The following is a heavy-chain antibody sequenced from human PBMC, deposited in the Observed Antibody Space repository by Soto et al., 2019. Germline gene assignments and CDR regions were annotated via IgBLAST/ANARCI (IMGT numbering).Heavy chain of an antibody. CDR2: FDPEDGET. V-gene: IGHV1-24*01. D-gene: IGHD3-3*01. J-gene: IGHJ5*02. Sequence: ASVKVSCKVSGYTLTELSMHWVRQAPGKGLEWMGVFDPEDGETIYAQKFQGRVTMTEDTSTDTAYMELSSLGSEDTAVYYCATAHSGDFLLRAWFDXLGQVTLVTAS. CDR1: GYTLTELS. CDR3: ATAHSGDFLLRAWFDX.